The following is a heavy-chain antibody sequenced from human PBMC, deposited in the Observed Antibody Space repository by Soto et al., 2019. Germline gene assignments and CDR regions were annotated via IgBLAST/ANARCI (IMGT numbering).Heavy chain of an antibody. J-gene: IGHJ5*02. D-gene: IGHD5-18*01. CDR2: IIPILGIA. Sequence: ASVKVSCKASGGTFSSYTISWVRQAPGQGLEWMGRIIPILGIANYAQKFQGRVTITADKSTSTAYMELSSLRSEDTAVYYCARDLRDTAILLFDPWGQGTLVTVSS. V-gene: IGHV1-69*04. CDR3: ARDLRDTAILLFDP. CDR1: GGTFSSYT.